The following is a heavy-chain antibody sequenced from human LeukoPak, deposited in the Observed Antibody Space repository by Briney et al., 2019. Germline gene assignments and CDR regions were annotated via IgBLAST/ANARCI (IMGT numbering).Heavy chain of an antibody. J-gene: IGHJ4*02. CDR3: AKLYYYDSSGYYYFDY. CDR2: IRGSGGST. D-gene: IGHD3-22*01. V-gene: IGHV3-23*01. Sequence: PGGSLRLSCAASGFTFSSYAMSWVRQAPGMGLEWVSAIRGSGGSTYYADSVKGRFTISRDNSKNTLYLQMNSLRAEDTAVYYCAKLYYYDSSGYYYFDYWGQGTLVTVSS. CDR1: GFTFSSYA.